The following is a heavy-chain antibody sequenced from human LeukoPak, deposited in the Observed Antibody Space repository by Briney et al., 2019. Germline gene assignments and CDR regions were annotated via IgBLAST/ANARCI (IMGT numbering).Heavy chain of an antibody. CDR3: ARDDYGDYDRGRWFDP. D-gene: IGHD4-17*01. V-gene: IGHV4-4*07. Sequence: SETLSLTCTVSGGSISSYYWSWIRQPAGKGLEWIGRIYTSGSTNYNPSLKSRVTMSVDTSKNQFSLKLTSATAADTAVYYCARDDYGDYDRGRWFDPWGQGTLVTVSS. CDR1: GGSISSYY. J-gene: IGHJ5*02. CDR2: IYTSGST.